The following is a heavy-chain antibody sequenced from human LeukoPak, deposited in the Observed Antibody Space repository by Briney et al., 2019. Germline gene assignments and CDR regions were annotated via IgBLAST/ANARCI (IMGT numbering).Heavy chain of an antibody. Sequence: SQTLSLTCAISGDSVSNNGAAWTWIRQSPSRGLEWLGRTYYRSRFYTDYADSVKSRITINPDTSKNQYSLQLKSVTPEDTAVYYCARDGPGDQGLDCWGQGTLVTVSS. V-gene: IGHV6-1*01. CDR1: GDSVSNNGAA. CDR3: ARDGPGDQGLDC. J-gene: IGHJ4*02. D-gene: IGHD3-10*01. CDR2: TYYRSRFYT.